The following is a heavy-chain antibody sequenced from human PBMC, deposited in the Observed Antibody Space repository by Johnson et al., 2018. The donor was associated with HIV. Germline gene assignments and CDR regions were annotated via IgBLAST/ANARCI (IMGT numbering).Heavy chain of an antibody. Sequence: QVQLVESGGGLVKPGGSLRLSCAASGFTFSDYYMSWIHQAPGKGLEWVSYISSSGSTIYYADSVKGRFTISRDNAKNSLYLQMNSLRAEDTAVYYWARAGRLRYFDWLLSAFDIWGQGTMVSVSS. D-gene: IGHD3-9*01. CDR3: ARAGRLRYFDWLLSAFDI. J-gene: IGHJ3*02. V-gene: IGHV3-11*04. CDR2: ISSSGSTI. CDR1: GFTFSDYY.